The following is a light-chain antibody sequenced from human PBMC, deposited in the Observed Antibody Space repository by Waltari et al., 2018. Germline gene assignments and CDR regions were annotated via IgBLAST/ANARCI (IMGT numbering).Light chain of an antibody. CDR3: SSYTSVNTR. J-gene: IGLJ2*01. Sequence: QSALTQPASMSGSPGQSITISCTGTSSDVDGFNFVSWYQQYPGKAPKLIIYAVANRPSGVSHRFSGSRSGNTASLTISGLQAEDEADYYCSSYTSVNTRFGGGTKLTVL. CDR1: SSDVDGFNF. V-gene: IGLV2-14*03. CDR2: AVA.